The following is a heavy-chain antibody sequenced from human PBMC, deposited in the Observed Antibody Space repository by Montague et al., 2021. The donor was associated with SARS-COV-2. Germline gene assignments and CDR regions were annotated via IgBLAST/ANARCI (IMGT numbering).Heavy chain of an antibody. J-gene: IGHJ3*01. Sequence: VSPGASLSSDSLSWHWIRQSPSRGLEWLASTYYRSKWYNDSAPSVSGRATVKPDTSRNQFSLHLDSVTPEDTAFYFCARKMDSSFDVWGKGTMVIVSS. CDR2: TYYRSKWYN. CDR3: ARKMDSSFDV. V-gene: IGHV6-1*01. CDR1: GASLSSDSLS. D-gene: IGHD2-2*03.